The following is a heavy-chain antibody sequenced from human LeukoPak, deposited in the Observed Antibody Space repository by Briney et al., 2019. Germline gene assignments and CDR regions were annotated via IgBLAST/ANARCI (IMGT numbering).Heavy chain of an antibody. J-gene: IGHJ4*02. Sequence: GGFPRLSCAASGFTFSNYGMHWVRQAPGKGLEWVAFTRYDGSNRYYADSVKGRFTISRDNFKNTLYLQMNSLRADDTAIYYCAKRMSYYDSSPADYWGQGTLVTVSS. D-gene: IGHD3-22*01. V-gene: IGHV3-30*02. CDR1: GFTFSNYG. CDR2: TRYDGSNR. CDR3: AKRMSYYDSSPADY.